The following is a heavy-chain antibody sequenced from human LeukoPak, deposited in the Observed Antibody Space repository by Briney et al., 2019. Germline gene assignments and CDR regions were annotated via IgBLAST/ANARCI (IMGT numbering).Heavy chain of an antibody. CDR3: AKGPSYCTNGVCYDDY. D-gene: IGHD2-8*01. Sequence: GGSLRLSCAASGFTVTTNHMSWVRQAPGKGLKWVSLFYRGGTTYYADSVKGRFTISRDNSKNTLYLQMNSLRAEDTAVYYCAKGPSYCTNGVCYDDYWGQGTLVTVSS. V-gene: IGHV3-53*01. CDR2: FYRGGTT. CDR1: GFTVTTNH. J-gene: IGHJ4*02.